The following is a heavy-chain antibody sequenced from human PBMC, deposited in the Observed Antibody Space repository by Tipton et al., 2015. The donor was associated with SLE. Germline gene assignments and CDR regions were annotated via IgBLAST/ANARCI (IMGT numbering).Heavy chain of an antibody. CDR2: ISNSGNTI. CDR1: GFTFSSYE. CDR3: ARVHSRSAALY. D-gene: IGHD3-22*01. Sequence: SLRLSCAASGFTFSSYEMNWVRQAPGKGLEWISYISNSGNTIYYADSLKGRFTISRDNAKNSLYLQMNSLRAEDTAVYYCARVHSRSAALYWGQGTLVTVSS. V-gene: IGHV3-48*03. J-gene: IGHJ4*02.